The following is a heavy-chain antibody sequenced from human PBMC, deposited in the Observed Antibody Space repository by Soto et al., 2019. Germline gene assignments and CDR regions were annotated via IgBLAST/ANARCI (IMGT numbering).Heavy chain of an antibody. V-gene: IGHV4-39*01. D-gene: IGHD6-13*01. J-gene: IGHJ3*01. Sequence: PSETLSLTCTVSGDSMHSSSYYWGWIRQPPGKGLAWIGSIYYSGSTYYTPSLRSRVTISIDTSKNQFSLKLRSVTAAGTAVYFCASQLSMAAADKSAFAVWGQGTMVTVSS. CDR3: ASQLSMAAADKSAFAV. CDR1: GDSMHSSSYY. CDR2: IYYSGST.